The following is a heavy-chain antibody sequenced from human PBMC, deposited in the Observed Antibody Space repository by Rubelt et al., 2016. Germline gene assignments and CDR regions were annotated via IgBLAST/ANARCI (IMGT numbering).Heavy chain of an antibody. CDR2: IYYSGST. V-gene: IGHV4-34*01. J-gene: IGHJ5*02. Sequence: QVQLQQWGAGLLKPSETLSLTCAVYGGSFSGYYWSWIRQPPGRGLEWIGSIYYSGSTLYNPSLKSRVTISVDTSKNQFSLNLSSVTAADTAVYYCARCPYYYGSGRLNWFDPWGQGTLVTVSS. CDR1: GGSFSGYY. CDR3: ARCPYYYGSGRLNWFDP. D-gene: IGHD3-10*01.